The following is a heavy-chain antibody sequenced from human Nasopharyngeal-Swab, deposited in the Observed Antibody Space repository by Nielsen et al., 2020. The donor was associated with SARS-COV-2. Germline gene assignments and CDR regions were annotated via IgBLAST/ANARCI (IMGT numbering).Heavy chain of an antibody. Sequence: GGSLRLSCAASGFIFSASAIHWVRQAAGKGREWVGRIGDKDHNYATTYGASVQGRFTISREDSKNTAFLQMDSLKTKDTALYYCTTDFYFDYWGQGTLVTVSS. CDR2: IGDKDHNYAT. CDR1: GFIFSASA. J-gene: IGHJ4*02. CDR3: TTDFYFDY. V-gene: IGHV3-73*01.